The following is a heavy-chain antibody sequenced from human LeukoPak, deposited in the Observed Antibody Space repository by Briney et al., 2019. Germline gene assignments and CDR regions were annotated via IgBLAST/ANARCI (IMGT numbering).Heavy chain of an antibody. CDR1: GFTFSTYS. Sequence: GGSLRLSCAASGFTFSTYSMNWVRQAPGKGLEWVSYISSITSTIYYADSVKGRFTISRDNAKNSLYLQMNSLRAEDTAVYYCARATRGGDSNSSRWGQGTLVTVSS. V-gene: IGHV3-48*01. CDR3: ARATRGGDSNSSR. CDR2: ISSITSTI. J-gene: IGHJ4*02. D-gene: IGHD4-11*01.